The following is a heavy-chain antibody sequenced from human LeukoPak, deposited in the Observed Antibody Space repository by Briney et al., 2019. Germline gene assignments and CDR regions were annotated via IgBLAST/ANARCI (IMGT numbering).Heavy chain of an antibody. Sequence: ASETLSLTCTVSGGSISSYYWSWIRQPAGKGLEWIGRIYTSGSTNYNPSLKSRVTMSAGTSKNQFSLKLSSVTAADTAVYYCARAGWGSYRSNDAFDIWGQGTMVTVSS. CDR1: GGSISSYY. D-gene: IGHD3-16*02. J-gene: IGHJ3*02. CDR2: IYTSGST. CDR3: ARAGWGSYRSNDAFDI. V-gene: IGHV4-4*07.